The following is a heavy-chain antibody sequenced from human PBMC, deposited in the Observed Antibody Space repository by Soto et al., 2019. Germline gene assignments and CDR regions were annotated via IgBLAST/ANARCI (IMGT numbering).Heavy chain of an antibody. CDR2: IIPIFGTA. CDR3: AVRLSSISDRCYFDY. V-gene: IGHV1-69*01. J-gene: IGHJ4*02. CDR1: GGTFSSYA. D-gene: IGHD3-22*01. Sequence: QVQLVQSGAEVQKPGSSVKVSCKASGGTFSSYAISWVRQAPGQGLEWMGGIIPIFGTANYAQKFQGRVTITADESTSTAYMELSSLRSEDTAVYYFAVRLSSISDRCYFDYWGQGTLVTVSS.